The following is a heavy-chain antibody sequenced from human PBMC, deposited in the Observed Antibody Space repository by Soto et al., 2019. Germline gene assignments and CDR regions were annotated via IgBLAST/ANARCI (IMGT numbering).Heavy chain of an antibody. D-gene: IGHD2-15*01. J-gene: IGHJ4*02. V-gene: IGHV1-46*01. CDR1: GYTFTSYY. Sequence: ASVKISCKASGYTFTSYYMHWVRQAPGQGLEWMGIINPSGGSTSYAQKFQGRVTMTRDTSTSTVYMELSSLRSEDTAVYYCARDRGCSGGSCYSTTPAHLEYWGQGTLVTVSS. CDR2: INPSGGST. CDR3: ARDRGCSGGSCYSTTPAHLEY.